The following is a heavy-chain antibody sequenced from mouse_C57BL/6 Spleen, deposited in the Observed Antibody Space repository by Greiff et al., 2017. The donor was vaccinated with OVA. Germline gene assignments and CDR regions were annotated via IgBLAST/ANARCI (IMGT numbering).Heavy chain of an antibody. CDR3: ASHYDGYYVAWFAY. CDR2: INSDGGST. V-gene: IGHV5-2*01. J-gene: IGHJ3*01. CDR1: EYEFPSHD. Sequence: EVHLVESGGGLVQPGESLKLSCESNEYEFPSHDMSWVRKTPEKRLELVAAINSDGGSTYYPDTMERRFIISRDNTKKTLYLQMSSLRSEDTALYYCASHYDGYYVAWFAYWGQGTLVTVSA. D-gene: IGHD2-3*01.